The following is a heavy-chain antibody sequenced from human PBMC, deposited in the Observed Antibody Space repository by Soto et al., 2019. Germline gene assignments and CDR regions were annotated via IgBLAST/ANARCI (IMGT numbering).Heavy chain of an antibody. CDR1: GGTFSSYT. J-gene: IGHJ6*02. CDR2: IIPILGIA. V-gene: IGHV1-69*02. Sequence: ASVKVSCKASGGTFSSYTISWVRQAPGQGLEWMGRIIPILGIANYAQKFQGRVTMTIDTSTGTAYMEVRSLTSDDTAVYYCAKNGQPPYYCYGLDVWGQGTKVTVSS. D-gene: IGHD2-8*01. CDR3: AKNGQPPYYCYGLDV.